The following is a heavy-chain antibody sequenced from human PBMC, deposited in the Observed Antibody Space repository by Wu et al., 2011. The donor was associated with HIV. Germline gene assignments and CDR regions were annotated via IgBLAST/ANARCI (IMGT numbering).Heavy chain of an antibody. D-gene: IGHD1-26*01. CDR1: GFTFSSYA. V-gene: IGHV3-30-3*01. CDR3: ARDYGWELLAWYFDL. J-gene: IGHJ2*01. CDR2: ISYDGSNK. Sequence: AASGFTFSSYAMHWVRQAPGKGLEWVAVISYDGSNKYYADSVKGRFTISRDNSKNTLYLQMNSLRAEDTAVYYCARDYGWELLAWYFDLWGRGTLVTVSS.